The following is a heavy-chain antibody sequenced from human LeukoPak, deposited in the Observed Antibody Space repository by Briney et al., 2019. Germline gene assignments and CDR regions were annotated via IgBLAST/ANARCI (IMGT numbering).Heavy chain of an antibody. D-gene: IGHD4-17*01. V-gene: IGHV4-59*08. Sequence: PSETLSLTCTVSGGSISSYYWSWIRQPPGKGLEWIGYIYYSGSTNYNPSLKSRVTISVDTSKNQFSLKLGSVTAADTALYYCARQKLLRYDNWGQGTLVTVSS. CDR2: IYYSGST. J-gene: IGHJ4*02. CDR1: GGSISSYY. CDR3: ARQKLLRYDN.